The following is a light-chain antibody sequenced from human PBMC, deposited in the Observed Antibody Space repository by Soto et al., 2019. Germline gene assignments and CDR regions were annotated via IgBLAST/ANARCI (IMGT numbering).Light chain of an antibody. CDR2: TAS. CDR3: QQRYSTTT. J-gene: IGKJ4*01. CDR1: QSISSY. Sequence: DIQMTQSPSSLSASVGDRVTITCRASQSISSYLNWYQQKPGKAPKLLIYTASSLQSGVPSRFSGSGSGTDFTLTISSLQPEYFATYYCQQRYSTTTFGGGTKVEIK. V-gene: IGKV1-39*01.